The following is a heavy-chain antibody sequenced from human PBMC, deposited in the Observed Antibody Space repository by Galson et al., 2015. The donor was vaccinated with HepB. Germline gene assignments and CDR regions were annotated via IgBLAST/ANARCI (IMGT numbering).Heavy chain of an antibody. Sequence: QSGAEVKKPGESLRISCTGSGYSFTRYWISWVRQMPGKGLEWMARIDPSDSYTNYSPSFQGHVTISADKSISTAYPQWSSLKASDTAMYYCAATAKYSYGSSWFDPWGQGTLVTVSS. CDR1: GYSFTRYW. D-gene: IGHD5-18*01. CDR3: AATAKYSYGSSWFDP. J-gene: IGHJ5*02. CDR2: IDPSDSYT. V-gene: IGHV5-10-1*01.